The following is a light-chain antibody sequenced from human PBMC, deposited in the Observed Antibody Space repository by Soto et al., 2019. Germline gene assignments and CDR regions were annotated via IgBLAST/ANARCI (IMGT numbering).Light chain of an antibody. J-gene: IGKJ4*01. CDR3: QQYDDYPLT. V-gene: IGKV1-5*01. Sequence: QMTQSPSTLSASVGDRVTITCRASQSIKSWLAWYQQKPGTAPKLLIYDASTLESGVPSRFSGSGSGTEFTLTISSLQPDDFATFYCQQYDDYPLTFGGGTKVDVK. CDR1: QSIKSW. CDR2: DAS.